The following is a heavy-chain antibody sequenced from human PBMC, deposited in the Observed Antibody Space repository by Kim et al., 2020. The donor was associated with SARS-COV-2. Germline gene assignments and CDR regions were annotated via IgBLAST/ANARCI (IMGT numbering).Heavy chain of an antibody. CDR3: ARGGGYCSGGSCYNDY. J-gene: IGHJ4*03. Sequence: SLKSRVTISVDTCKNQFSLKLSSVTAADTAVYDCARGGGYCSGGSCYNDYWGQGNLVTVSS. D-gene: IGHD2-15*01. V-gene: IGHV4-34*13.